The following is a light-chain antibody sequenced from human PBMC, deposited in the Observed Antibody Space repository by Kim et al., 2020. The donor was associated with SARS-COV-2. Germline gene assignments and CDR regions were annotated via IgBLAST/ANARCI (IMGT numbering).Light chain of an antibody. CDR1: SSDVGGYNY. J-gene: IGLJ1*01. Sequence: QSVTTSCTGTSSDVGGYNYVSWYQQHPGKAPKLMIYEVSKRPPGVPDRFSGSKSGNTASLTVSGLQAEDEADYYCSSFAGSSVFYVFGTGTKVTVL. V-gene: IGLV2-8*01. CDR2: EVS. CDR3: SSFAGSSVFYV.